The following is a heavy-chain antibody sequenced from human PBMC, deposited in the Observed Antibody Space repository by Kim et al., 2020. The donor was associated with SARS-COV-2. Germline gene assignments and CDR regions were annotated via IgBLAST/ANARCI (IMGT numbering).Heavy chain of an antibody. CDR3: AVKGIVPTGTSENYFDP. J-gene: IGHJ5*02. Sequence: GESLKISCKGSGYSFTRYWIGWVRQMPGKVLECFGIFYPGYSYTRYSPSFLGPVTISADKSISAAYVQWSSLKASDTAMYYCAVKGIVPTGTSENYFDPWGQGTLVTVSS. D-gene: IGHD2-2*01. CDR1: GYSFTRYW. CDR2: FYPGYSYT. V-gene: IGHV5-51*01.